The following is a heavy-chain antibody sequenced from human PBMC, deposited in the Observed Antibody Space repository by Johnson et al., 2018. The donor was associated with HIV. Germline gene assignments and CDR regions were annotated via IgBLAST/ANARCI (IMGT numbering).Heavy chain of an antibody. V-gene: IGHV3-64*04. D-gene: IGHD3-10*01. CDR2: IGSSGGGT. Sequence: QVQLVESGGGLVQPGGSLRLSCVGSGFIFSDYSMHWVRQAPGKGLEYVSLIGSSGGGTFSADSVKGRFIISRDNSKNTLYLQMNSLRAEYTAVYYWAKDRIGLTMVPRAFDFWGQGTMVTVSS. CDR3: AKDRIGLTMVPRAFDF. J-gene: IGHJ3*01. CDR1: GFIFSDYS.